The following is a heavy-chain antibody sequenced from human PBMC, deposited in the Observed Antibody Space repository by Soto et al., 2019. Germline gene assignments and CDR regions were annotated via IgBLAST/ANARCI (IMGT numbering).Heavy chain of an antibody. CDR3: ASEGDFSFYYYGMEV. CDR1: GFTFSSYS. J-gene: IGHJ6*02. CDR2: ISSSSSTI. D-gene: IGHD3-16*01. Sequence: LRLSCAASGFTFSSYSMNWVRQAPGKGLEWVSYISSSSSTIYYADSVKGRFTISRDNAKNSLYLQMNSLRDEDTAVYYCASEGDFSFYYYGMEVWGQGTTVTGSS. V-gene: IGHV3-48*02.